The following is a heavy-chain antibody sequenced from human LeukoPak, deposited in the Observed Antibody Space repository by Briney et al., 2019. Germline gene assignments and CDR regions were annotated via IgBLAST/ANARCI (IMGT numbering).Heavy chain of an antibody. J-gene: IGHJ6*03. CDR2: MNPNSGNT. V-gene: IGHV1-8*03. CDR3: ARTCSSTSCRYYYYYYMDV. Sequence: ASVKVSCKASGYTFTSYDINWVRQATGQGLEWMGWMNPNSGNTGYAQKFQGRVTITRNTSISTAYMELSSLRSEDTAVYYCARTCSSTSCRYYYYYYMDVWGKGTTVTVSS. D-gene: IGHD2-2*01. CDR1: GYTFTSYD.